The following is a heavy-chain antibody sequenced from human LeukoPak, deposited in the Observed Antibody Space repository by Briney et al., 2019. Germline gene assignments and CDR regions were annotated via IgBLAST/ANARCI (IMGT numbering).Heavy chain of an antibody. D-gene: IGHD4-17*01. V-gene: IGHV4-31*03. CDR1: GGSISSGGYY. CDR2: IYYSGST. CDR3: ARVIFDYGDYGPVDY. Sequence: SETLSLTCTVSGGSISSGGYYWSWIRQHPGTGLEWLGYIYYSGSTYYNPSLKSRVTISVDTSKNQFSLKLSSVTAADTAVYYCARVIFDYGDYGPVDYWGQGTLVTVSS. J-gene: IGHJ4*02.